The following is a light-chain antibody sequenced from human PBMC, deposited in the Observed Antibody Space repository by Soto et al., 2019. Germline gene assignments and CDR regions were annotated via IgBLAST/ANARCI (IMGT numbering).Light chain of an antibody. CDR2: EGS. Sequence: QSALTQPASVSGSPGQSITISCTGTSSDVGSYNLVSWYQQHPGKAPKLMIYEGSKRPSGVSNRFSGSKSGNTASLTISGVQAEDGADFSCCSYAGIRILFVFGIGTKVTAL. J-gene: IGLJ1*01. CDR1: SSDVGSYNL. V-gene: IGLV2-23*01. CDR3: CSYAGIRILFV.